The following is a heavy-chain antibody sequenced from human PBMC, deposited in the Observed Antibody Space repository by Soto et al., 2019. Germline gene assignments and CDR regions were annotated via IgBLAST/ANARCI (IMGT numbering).Heavy chain of an antibody. CDR2: IIPIFGIP. V-gene: IGHV1-69*08. Sequence: QVQLVQSGAEVKKPGSSVKVSCKASGGTFSRYSITWVRQAPRHGLEWIGRIIPIFGIPTYAQKFQGRVTITADESTSTVYMELSSLRSDDTAVYYCAREDRDRETGLVPAAIDGMDVWGQGTTVTVSS. D-gene: IGHD2-2*01. J-gene: IGHJ6*02. CDR3: AREDRDRETGLVPAAIDGMDV. CDR1: GGTFSRYS.